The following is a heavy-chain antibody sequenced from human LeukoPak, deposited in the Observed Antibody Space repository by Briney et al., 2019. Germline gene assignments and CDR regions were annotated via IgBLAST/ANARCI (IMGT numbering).Heavy chain of an antibody. Sequence: QPGGSLRLSCAASGSTFSSYAMSWVRQAPGKGLEWVSAISGSGGSTYYADSVKGRFTISRDNSKNTLYLQMNSLRAEDTAVYYCAKGDSTYYYDSSGYYPPGYFDYWGQGTLVTVSS. CDR1: GSTFSSYA. J-gene: IGHJ4*02. CDR2: ISGSGGST. D-gene: IGHD3-22*01. V-gene: IGHV3-23*01. CDR3: AKGDSTYYYDSSGYYPPGYFDY.